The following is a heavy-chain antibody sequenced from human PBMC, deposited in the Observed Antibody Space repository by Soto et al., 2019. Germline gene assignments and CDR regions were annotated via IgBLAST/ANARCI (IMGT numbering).Heavy chain of an antibody. J-gene: IGHJ3*02. CDR1: GGFVSSGSYY. CDR3: ARVERGTATTVVDAFDI. V-gene: IGHV4-34*01. CDR2: MSHSGGT. Sequence: QVQLQQWGAGLLKPSETLSLTCAVYGGFVSSGSYYWSWIRQPPGKGLEWIGEMSHSGGTHFNPSLKSQVTISVDTSKNQFSLKMSSVTAAYTALYYCARVERGTATTVVDAFDIWGPGTMVTVSS. D-gene: IGHD1-1*01.